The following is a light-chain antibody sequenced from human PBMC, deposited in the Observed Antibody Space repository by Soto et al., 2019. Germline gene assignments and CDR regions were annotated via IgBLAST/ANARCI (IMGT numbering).Light chain of an antibody. CDR2: AAS. CDR3: QKYNSAPWT. V-gene: IGKV1-27*01. Sequence: DIQMTQSPSSLSASVGDRVTITCRASQGISNYLAWYQQKPWKVPKLLIYAASTLQSGVPSRFSGSGSGTDFTHTISSLQPEHVATYYCQKYNSAPWTFGQGTKVEIK. CDR1: QGISNY. J-gene: IGKJ1*01.